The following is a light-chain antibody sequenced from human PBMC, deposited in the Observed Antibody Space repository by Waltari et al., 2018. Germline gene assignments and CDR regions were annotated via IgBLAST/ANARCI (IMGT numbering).Light chain of an antibody. Sequence: DIVMTQSTLSLSLTPGEPASIPCTASHSLLHSSGNTFLDWYMQKPGHSPQLLIYLISNRASGVPDRCSGNGSSTEFTLKSNRVEAEDVRVYFCMQARQTPLTYGQGTKVEIK. CDR2: LIS. CDR3: MQARQTPLT. J-gene: IGKJ1*01. V-gene: IGKV2-28*01. CDR1: HSLLHSSGNTF.